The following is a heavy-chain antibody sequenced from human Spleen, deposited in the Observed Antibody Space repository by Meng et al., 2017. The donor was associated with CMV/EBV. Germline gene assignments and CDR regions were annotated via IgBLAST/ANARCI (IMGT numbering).Heavy chain of an antibody. CDR3: AREYYDFWSGNAYYYYGMDV. CDR2: ISSSSTYI. CDR1: GFTFSTYN. J-gene: IGHJ6*02. V-gene: IGHV3-21*01. D-gene: IGHD3-3*01. Sequence: GESLKISCAAPGFTFSTYNMHWVRQAPGKGLEWVSSISSSSTYIYYADSVRGRFTISIDNSKNALDLQMNSLRAEDTAVYYCAREYYDFWSGNAYYYYGMDVWGQGTTVTVSS.